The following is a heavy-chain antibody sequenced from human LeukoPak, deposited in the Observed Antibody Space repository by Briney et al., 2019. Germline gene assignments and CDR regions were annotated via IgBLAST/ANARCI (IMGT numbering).Heavy chain of an antibody. D-gene: IGHD6-19*01. CDR1: GFTFDDYA. Sequence: GRSLRLSCAASGFTFDDYAMHWVRQAPGKGLEWVSGISWNSGSIGYADSVKGRFTISRDNAKNSLYLQMNSLRAEDTALYYCAKDSSSSGWYDIDYWGQRTLVTVSS. CDR3: AKDSSSSGWYDIDY. V-gene: IGHV3-9*01. J-gene: IGHJ4*02. CDR2: ISWNSGSI.